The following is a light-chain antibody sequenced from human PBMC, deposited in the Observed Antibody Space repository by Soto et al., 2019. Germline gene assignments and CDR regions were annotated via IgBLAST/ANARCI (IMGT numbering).Light chain of an antibody. J-gene: IGKJ1*01. CDR3: HQNFNYPRT. V-gene: IGKV1-5*01. CDR1: QSISSW. CDR2: DAS. Sequence: DIQMTQSPSTLSASVGDRVTITCRASQSISSWLAWYQQKPGKAPKLLIYDASTLQSGVPSRFNGSGSGTDFTLTITALQSEDSATYYCHQNFNYPRTFGQGTKVDIK.